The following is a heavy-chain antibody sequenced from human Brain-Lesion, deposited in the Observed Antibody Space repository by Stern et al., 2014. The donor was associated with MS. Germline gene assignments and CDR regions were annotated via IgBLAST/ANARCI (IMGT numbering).Heavy chain of an antibody. Sequence: QLVQWGAGLLKPSETLSLTCAVYGGSFSGYYWSWIRQSPGKGLEWIGEINHSGNTNYNPSLKSRVTISADTSRSQFSLKLGSVTAADTAVYYCARYTVRDWFDPWGQGTLVIVSS. J-gene: IGHJ5*02. V-gene: IGHV4-34*01. CDR2: INHSGNT. CDR3: ARYTVRDWFDP. CDR1: GGSFSGYY. D-gene: IGHD4-17*01.